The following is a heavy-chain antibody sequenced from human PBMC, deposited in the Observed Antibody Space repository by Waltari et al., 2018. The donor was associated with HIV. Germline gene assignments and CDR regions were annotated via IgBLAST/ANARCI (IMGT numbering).Heavy chain of an antibody. Sequence: VLRTPCASVTRSFDASRSPFTNVDLTWVRPVHGHYAEWRGWTNPKSGNTNYAHRFQGRVSMSMNTSAGIGYLELRNLTSADTAVYYCARQGPTTYDIFNYHNYYGLDLWGLGTAVIVS. D-gene: IGHD3-9*01. CDR3: ARQGPTTYDIFNYHNYYGLDL. CDR1: RSPFTNVD. CDR2: TNPKSGNT. V-gene: IGHV1-8*01. J-gene: IGHJ6*02.